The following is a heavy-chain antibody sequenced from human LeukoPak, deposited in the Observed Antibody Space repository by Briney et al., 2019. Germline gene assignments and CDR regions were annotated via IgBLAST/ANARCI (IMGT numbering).Heavy chain of an antibody. CDR1: GGTFSSYA. Sequence: ASVKVSCKVSGGTFSSYAISWVRQAPGQGLEWMGRIIPILGIANYAQKFQGRVTITTDESTSTAYMELSSLRSEDTAVYYCARVRSTGSDWFDPWGQGTLVTVSS. V-gene: IGHV1-69*04. J-gene: IGHJ5*02. CDR3: ARVRSTGSDWFDP. D-gene: IGHD2-2*01. CDR2: IIPILGIA.